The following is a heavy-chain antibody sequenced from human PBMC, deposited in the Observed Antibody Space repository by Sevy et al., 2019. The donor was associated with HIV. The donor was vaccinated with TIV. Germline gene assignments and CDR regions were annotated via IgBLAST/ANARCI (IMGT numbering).Heavy chain of an antibody. D-gene: IGHD6-19*01. CDR2: ISWNSAFI. V-gene: IGHV3-9*01. CDR3: AKDGGSGSGPSAEYFHH. Sequence: GGCLRLSCAASGFTFDDYPMHWVRQAPGKGLEWVSGISWNSAFIGYADSVKGRLTISRDNAKNSLYLQMNSLKPEDTHFYYCAKDGGSGSGPSAEYFHHWGQGTLVTVSS. CDR1: GFTFDDYP. J-gene: IGHJ1*01.